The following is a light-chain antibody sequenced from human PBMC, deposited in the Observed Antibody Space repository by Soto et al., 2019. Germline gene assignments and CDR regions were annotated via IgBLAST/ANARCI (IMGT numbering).Light chain of an antibody. CDR3: LQDYSSPQT. CDR2: AAS. V-gene: IGKV1-6*01. CDR1: QDIRND. Sequence: AIQMTQSPSSLSASVGERVTIACRASQDIRNDLGWYQQKPGKAPNLLISAASNLQSGVPSRFSGSGSGTDFTLTISSLQPEDFATYYCLQDYSSPQTFGQGTKLEIK. J-gene: IGKJ2*01.